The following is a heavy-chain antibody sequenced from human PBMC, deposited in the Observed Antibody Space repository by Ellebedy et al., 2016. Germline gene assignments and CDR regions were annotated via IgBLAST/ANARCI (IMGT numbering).Heavy chain of an antibody. CDR2: MNPNNNNT. Sequence: ASVKVSCKASGYTFTSYDINWVRQATGQGLEWMGWMNPNNNNTGYAQKFQGRVTMTRNTSISTAYMGLSSLRSEDTAVYYCARGITMVRGVTLGYWGQGTLVTVSS. D-gene: IGHD3-10*01. CDR3: ARGITMVRGVTLGY. V-gene: IGHV1-8*01. J-gene: IGHJ4*02. CDR1: GYTFTSYD.